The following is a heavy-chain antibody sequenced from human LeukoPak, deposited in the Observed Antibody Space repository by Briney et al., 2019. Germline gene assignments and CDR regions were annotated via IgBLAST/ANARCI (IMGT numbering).Heavy chain of an antibody. Sequence: PSETLSLTCTVSGGSISSYYWSWIRQPPGKGLEWIGYIYYSGSTNYNPSLKSRVTISVDTSKNQFSLKLSSVTAADTAVYYCARDSGSRWFDPWGQGTPVTVSS. CDR2: IYYSGST. CDR3: ARDSGSRWFDP. V-gene: IGHV4-59*01. J-gene: IGHJ5*02. D-gene: IGHD3-22*01. CDR1: GGSISSYY.